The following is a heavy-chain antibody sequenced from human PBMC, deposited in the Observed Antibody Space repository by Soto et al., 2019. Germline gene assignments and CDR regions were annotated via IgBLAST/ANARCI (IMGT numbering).Heavy chain of an antibody. CDR2: LSAYNGNT. CDR3: ARVFFYIRGCSRWPDY. V-gene: IGHV1-18*04. Sequence: ASVKVSCKASGYTFTSYGISWVRQAPVQGLEWMGWLSAYNGNTNYAQKLQGRVTMTTATSTITAYMEVRSLRSDDTAVYYCARVFFYIRGCSRWPDYWGQGTLVTVSS. CDR1: GYTFTSYG. D-gene: IGHD6-13*01. J-gene: IGHJ4*02.